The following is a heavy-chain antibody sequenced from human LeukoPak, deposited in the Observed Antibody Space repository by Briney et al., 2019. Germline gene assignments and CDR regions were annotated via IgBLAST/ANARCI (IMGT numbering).Heavy chain of an antibody. V-gene: IGHV1-18*01. Sequence: ASVKVTCNASGYTFTSYGISWVRQAPGQGLEWMGWISAYNGNTNYAQKLQGRVTMTTDTSTSTAYMELRSLRSDDTAVYYCARATDYGDYAGFDYWGQGTLVTVSS. CDR1: GYTFTSYG. D-gene: IGHD4-17*01. J-gene: IGHJ4*02. CDR2: ISAYNGNT. CDR3: ARATDYGDYAGFDY.